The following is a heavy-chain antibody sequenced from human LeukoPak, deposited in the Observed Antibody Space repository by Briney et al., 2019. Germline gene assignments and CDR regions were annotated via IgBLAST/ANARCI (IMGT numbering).Heavy chain of an antibody. CDR1: GFIFTTYA. CDR2: IKGGGGDP. CDR3: AKGGHDFNPFYW. D-gene: IGHD2-21*02. Sequence: GGSLRLSCVASGFIFTTYAMGWVRQAPGKGLEWVSSIKGGGGDPFYADSVKGRFTISRDNSKNTLFLQLNSLRAEDTAVYYCAKGGHDFNPFYWWGQGTLVTVSS. V-gene: IGHV3-23*01. J-gene: IGHJ4*02.